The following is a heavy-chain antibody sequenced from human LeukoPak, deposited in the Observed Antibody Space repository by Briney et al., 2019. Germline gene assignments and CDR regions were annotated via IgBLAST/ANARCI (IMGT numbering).Heavy chain of an antibody. CDR1: GGSISSGTYY. J-gene: IGHJ6*02. CDR2: IYYSGST. D-gene: IGHD3-3*01. V-gene: IGHV4-39*01. Sequence: SETLSLTCTVSGGSISSGTYYWGWIRQPPGKGLEWIGSIYYSGSTYYNPSLKSRVTISVDTSKNQFSLKLSSVTAADTAVYYCASRLGSGMDVWGQGTTVTVSS. CDR3: ASRLGSGMDV.